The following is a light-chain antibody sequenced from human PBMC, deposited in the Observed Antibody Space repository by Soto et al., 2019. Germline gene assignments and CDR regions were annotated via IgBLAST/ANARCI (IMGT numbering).Light chain of an antibody. CDR2: GAS. CDR3: QQYGSSPS. CDR1: QSVSSSY. Sequence: EIVLTQSPGTLSLSPGERATLSCRVSQSVSSSYLAWYQLKPGQAPRLLIYGASNRATGIPDRFSGSGSGTDFTLTISRLEPEDCAVYYCQQYGSSPSFAPGTKVDIK. V-gene: IGKV3-20*01. J-gene: IGKJ3*01.